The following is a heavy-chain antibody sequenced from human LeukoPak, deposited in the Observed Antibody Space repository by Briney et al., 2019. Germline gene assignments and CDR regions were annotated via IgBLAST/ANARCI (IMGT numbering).Heavy chain of an antibody. D-gene: IGHD1-26*01. CDR2: ISSSSSYI. V-gene: IGHV3-21*01. CDR3: ASLVRIVGATGGDY. CDR1: EFTFSSNS. J-gene: IGHJ4*02. Sequence: GGSLRLSCAASEFTFSSNSMNWVRQAPGKGLEWVSSISSSSSYIYYADSVKGRFTISRDNAKNSLYLQMNSLRAEDTAVYYCASLVRIVGATGGDYWGQGTLVTVSS.